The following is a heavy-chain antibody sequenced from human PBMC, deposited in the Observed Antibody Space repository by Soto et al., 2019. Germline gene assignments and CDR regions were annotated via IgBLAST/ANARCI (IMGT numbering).Heavy chain of an antibody. V-gene: IGHV3-9*01. CDR2: ISGNSGSI. CDR3: TKDMRYDILTGLTHFDY. Sequence: GVDPVRCGRHTTKKGLEWVTGISGNSGSIDSADSVKGRFTISRDNAKNSLYLQMNSLRLEDTALYYCTKDMRYDILTGLTHFDYGGQGALVTVS. CDR1: GVDP. D-gene: IGHD3-9*01. J-gene: IGHJ4*02.